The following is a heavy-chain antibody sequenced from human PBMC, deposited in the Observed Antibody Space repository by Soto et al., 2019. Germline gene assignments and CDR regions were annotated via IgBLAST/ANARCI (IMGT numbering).Heavy chain of an antibody. Sequence: QVQLVQSGAEVKKPGASLKVSCKASGYTFTSYYISWVRQAPGQGTEWMGWISGYNGNTNYAQNLQGRCTMTTDTTTSTAYTELRSLRSDDTAVYYCAREGPPSLRWGQGTLVTVSS. V-gene: IGHV1-18*01. D-gene: IGHD2-2*01. CDR2: ISGYNGNT. CDR3: AREGPPSLR. CDR1: GYTFTSYY. J-gene: IGHJ4*02.